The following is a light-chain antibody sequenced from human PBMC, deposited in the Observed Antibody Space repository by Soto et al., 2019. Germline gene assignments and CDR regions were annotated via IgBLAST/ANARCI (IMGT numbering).Light chain of an antibody. J-gene: IGKJ2*01. V-gene: IGKV3-20*01. Sequence: DIVLTQSPGTLSLSPGETATLSCRASQNVDNAYVAWYQQRPGQAPRLLIHGASTRATGIPDRFGGSGSGTDFALTVSRLEPEDFAVYYCQQYGSSPYTFVQGTKLEIK. CDR3: QQYGSSPYT. CDR1: QNVDNAY. CDR2: GAS.